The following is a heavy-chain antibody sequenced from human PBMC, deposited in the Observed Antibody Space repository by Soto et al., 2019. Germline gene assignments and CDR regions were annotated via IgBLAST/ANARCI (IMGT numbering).Heavy chain of an antibody. CDR3: AKDPNRYSYGQLFDY. Sequence: LRLSCAASGFTFSSYAMSWVRQAPGKGLEWVSAISGSGGSTYYADSVKGRFTISRDNSKNTLYLQMNSLRAEDTAVYYCAKDPNRYSYGQLFDYWGQGTLVTVSS. CDR1: GFTFSSYA. CDR2: ISGSGGST. J-gene: IGHJ4*02. D-gene: IGHD5-18*01. V-gene: IGHV3-23*01.